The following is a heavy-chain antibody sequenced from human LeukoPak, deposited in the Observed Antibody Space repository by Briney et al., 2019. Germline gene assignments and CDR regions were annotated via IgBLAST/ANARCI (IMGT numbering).Heavy chain of an antibody. Sequence: SETLSLTCTVSGYSISSYYWSWIRQPPGKGLEWIGYIYYSGSTNYNPSLKSRVTISVDTSKNQFSLKLSSVTAADTAVYYCARRAWNDVRGWFDPWGQGTLVTVSS. CDR3: ARRAWNDVRGWFDP. V-gene: IGHV4-59*01. CDR2: IYYSGST. J-gene: IGHJ5*02. CDR1: GYSISSYY. D-gene: IGHD1-1*01.